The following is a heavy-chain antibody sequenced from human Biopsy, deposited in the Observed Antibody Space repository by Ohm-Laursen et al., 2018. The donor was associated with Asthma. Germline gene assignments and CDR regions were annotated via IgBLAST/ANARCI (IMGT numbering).Heavy chain of an antibody. CDR3: ARGGLGYCSSTSCYQNYYYGMDV. CDR2: IWYDGSNK. Sequence: SLRLSCAAFGFTFSSYGMHWVRQAPGKGLEWVAVIWYDGSNKYYADSVKGRFTISRDNFKNTPYLQMNSLRAEDTAVYYCARGGLGYCSSTSCYQNYYYGMDVWGQGTTVTVSS. J-gene: IGHJ6*02. V-gene: IGHV3-33*01. D-gene: IGHD2-2*01. CDR1: GFTFSSYG.